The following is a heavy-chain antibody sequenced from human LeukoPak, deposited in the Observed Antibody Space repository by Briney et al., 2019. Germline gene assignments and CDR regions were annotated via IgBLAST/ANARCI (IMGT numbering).Heavy chain of an antibody. J-gene: IGHJ4*02. Sequence: SETLSFTCAVSGYSSSSGYYWGWIRQPPGKGMEWIGRIYHSGSTSYNPSLKSRVTISVDTSKTQFSLKLSSVTAADTAVYYCARHDYYDSSGSDIFDYWGQGTLVTVSS. CDR3: ARHDYYDSSGSDIFDY. CDR1: GYSSSSGYY. CDR2: IYHSGST. D-gene: IGHD3-22*01. V-gene: IGHV4-38-2*01.